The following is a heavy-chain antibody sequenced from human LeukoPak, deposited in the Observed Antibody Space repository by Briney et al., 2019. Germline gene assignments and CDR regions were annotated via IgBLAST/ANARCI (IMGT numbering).Heavy chain of an antibody. V-gene: IGHV1-69*04. Sequence: SVKVSCKASGGTFSSHAISWVRQAPGQGLEWMGRIIPIFGIANYAQKFQGRVTITEDKSTSTAYMELSRLRSEDTAVYYCARSSDYSNYVLWFDPWGQGTLVTVSS. J-gene: IGHJ5*02. D-gene: IGHD4-11*01. CDR3: ARSSDYSNYVLWFDP. CDR1: GGTFSSHA. CDR2: IIPIFGIA.